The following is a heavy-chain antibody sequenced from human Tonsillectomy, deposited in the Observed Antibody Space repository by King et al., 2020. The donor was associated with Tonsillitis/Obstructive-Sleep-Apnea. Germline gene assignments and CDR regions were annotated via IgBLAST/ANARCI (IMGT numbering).Heavy chain of an antibody. J-gene: IGHJ4*02. V-gene: IGHV4-59*01. CDR3: AWGDSLDY. D-gene: IGHD3-22*01. CDR1: GDSISSYY. Sequence: VQLQESGPGLVKPSETLSLTCTVSGDSISSYYWSWIRQPPGKGLEWIGYIYYSGSTNYNPSLKSRVTISIDTSKNQFSLKRSSVTAADTAVDYCAWGDSLDYWGQGTLVTVSS. CDR2: IYYSGST.